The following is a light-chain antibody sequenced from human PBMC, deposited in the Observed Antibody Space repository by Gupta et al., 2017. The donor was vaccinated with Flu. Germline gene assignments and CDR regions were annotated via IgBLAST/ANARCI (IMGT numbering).Light chain of an antibody. V-gene: IGLV1-40*01. CDR2: DTT. CDR3: QSYDSSLGGSGV. J-gene: IGLJ1*01. CDR1: RSNIGAGFD. Sequence: QPVLTQPPSVPGAARQRVTASCTWSRSNIGAGFDVHWYQHFPGLAPKLLIYDTTERPSGVPDRFSGSRSGTSASLAISGLQAEDEADYYCQSYDSSLGGSGVFGTGTKVTVL.